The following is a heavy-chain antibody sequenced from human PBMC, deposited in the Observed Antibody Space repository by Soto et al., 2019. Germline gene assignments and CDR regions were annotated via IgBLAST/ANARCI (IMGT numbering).Heavy chain of an antibody. J-gene: IGHJ6*02. CDR2: IYHSGST. CDR1: GGSISSGGYS. V-gene: IGHV4-30-2*01. CDR3: ARIPYSYGSNYYYGMDV. D-gene: IGHD5-18*01. Sequence: LSLTCAVSGGSISSGGYSWSWIRQPPGKGLEWIGYIYHSGSTYYNPSLKSRVTISVDRSKNQFSLKLSSVTAADTAVYYCARIPYSYGSNYYYGMDVWGQGTTVTVSS.